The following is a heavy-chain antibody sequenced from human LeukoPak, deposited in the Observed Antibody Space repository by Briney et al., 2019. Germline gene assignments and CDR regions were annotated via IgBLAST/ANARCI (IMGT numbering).Heavy chain of an antibody. CDR3: ARGLEYYYDSSGPGYGMDV. J-gene: IGHJ6*02. CDR2: ISSSGSTI. V-gene: IGHV3-11*01. Sequence: GGSLRLPCAASGFTFSDYYMSWIRQAPGKGLEWVSYISSSGSTIYYADSVKGRFTISRDNAKNSLYLQMNSLRAEDTAAYYCARGLEYYYDSSGPGYGMDVWGQGTTVTVSS. D-gene: IGHD3-22*01. CDR1: GFTFSDYY.